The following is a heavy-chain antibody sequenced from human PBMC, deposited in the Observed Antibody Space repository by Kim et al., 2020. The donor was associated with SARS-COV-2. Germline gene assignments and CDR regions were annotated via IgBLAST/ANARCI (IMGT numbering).Heavy chain of an antibody. CDR3: AREGYYDSSGHYYGMDV. Sequence: VQGRLTSSRDNSKNTLYLQMNSLSAEDTAVYYCAREGYYDSSGHYYGMDVWGQGTTVTVSS. V-gene: IGHV3-30*07. J-gene: IGHJ6*02. D-gene: IGHD3-22*01.